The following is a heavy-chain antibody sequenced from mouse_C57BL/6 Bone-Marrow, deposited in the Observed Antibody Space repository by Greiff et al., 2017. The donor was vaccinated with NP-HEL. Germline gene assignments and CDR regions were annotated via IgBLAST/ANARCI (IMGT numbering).Heavy chain of an antibody. Sequence: VQLQQSGPVLVKPGASVKMSCKASGYTFTDYYMNWVKQSHGKSLEWIGVINPYNGGTSYNQKFKGKATLTVDKSSSTAYMELNSLTSEDSAVYYCASVYYYGSNFDYWGQGTTLTVSS. D-gene: IGHD1-1*01. V-gene: IGHV1-19*01. CDR2: INPYNGGT. CDR1: GYTFTDYY. CDR3: ASVYYYGSNFDY. J-gene: IGHJ2*01.